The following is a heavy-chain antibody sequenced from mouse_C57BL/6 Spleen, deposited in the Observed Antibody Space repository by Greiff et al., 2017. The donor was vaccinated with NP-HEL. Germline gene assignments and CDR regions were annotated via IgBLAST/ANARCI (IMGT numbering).Heavy chain of an antibody. J-gene: IGHJ3*01. D-gene: IGHD1-1*01. V-gene: IGHV2-5*01. Sequence: QVQLQQSGPGLVQPSQSLSITCTVSGFSLTSYGVHWVRQSPGKGLEWMGVIWSGGSTDYNAAFMSRLSITKDNSKSQVFFKMNSLQADDTAIYYCAAYGSSYEGLAYWGQGTLVTVAA. CDR2: IWSGGST. CDR1: GFSLTSYG. CDR3: AAYGSSYEGLAY.